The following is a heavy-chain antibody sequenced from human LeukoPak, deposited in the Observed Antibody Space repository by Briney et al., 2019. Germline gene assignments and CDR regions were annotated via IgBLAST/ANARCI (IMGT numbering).Heavy chain of an antibody. CDR1: GFTFSRYD. J-gene: IGHJ6*03. CDR3: ARAGGNYYYMDV. Sequence: GGSLRLSCAASGFTFSRYDMHWVRQATGKGLEWVSAIGTAGDTYYPGSVKGRFTISRENAKNSLYLQMNSLRAGDTAVYYCARAGGNYYYMDVWGKGTTVTVSS. CDR2: IGTAGDT. D-gene: IGHD1-1*01. V-gene: IGHV3-13*01.